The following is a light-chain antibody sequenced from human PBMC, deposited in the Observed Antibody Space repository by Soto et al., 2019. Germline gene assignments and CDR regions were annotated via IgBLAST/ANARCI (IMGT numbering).Light chain of an antibody. V-gene: IGLV2-14*01. CDR3: SSYTSNNTRV. J-gene: IGLJ3*02. CDR2: EVT. Sequence: HSVLTQPASVSGSPGQSITISCTGTSSDVGGYNYVSWYQQHPGKAPKLIIYEVTNRPSGVSNRFSGSKSGNTASLTISGLQAEDEADYYCSSYTSNNTRVFGGGTKLTVL. CDR1: SSDVGGYNY.